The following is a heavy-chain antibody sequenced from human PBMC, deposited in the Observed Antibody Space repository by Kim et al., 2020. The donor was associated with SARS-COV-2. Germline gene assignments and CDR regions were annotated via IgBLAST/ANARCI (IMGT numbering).Heavy chain of an antibody. CDR2: MNYRGTT. D-gene: IGHD3-22*01. CDR3: ARGLNYFFESSSHYPLNF. J-gene: IGHJ4*02. V-gene: IGHV4-34*01. Sequence: SETLSLTCAVYGGSFSNYYWSWIRQAPGKGLEWIGEMNYRGTTAYNPSPTTRVTIPVDTAKNQLSLRLFSVSAADTAVYYCARGLNYFFESSSHYPLNFWGPGTLVTVSS. CDR1: GGSFSNYY.